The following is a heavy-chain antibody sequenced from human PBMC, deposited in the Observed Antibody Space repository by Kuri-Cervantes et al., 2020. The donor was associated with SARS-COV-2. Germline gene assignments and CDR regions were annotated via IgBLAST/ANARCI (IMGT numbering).Heavy chain of an antibody. CDR2: TSYDGSNE. D-gene: IGHD2-21*01. CDR3: AKDRVGVLDS. Sequence: GESLKISCAASGFTFSSCAMHWVRLAPGKGLEWVAFTSYDGSNEYYADSVRGRFTISRDNSNNTLYLQVNSLRAEETALYYCAKDRVGVLDSWGQGTRVTVSS. V-gene: IGHV3-30*01. CDR1: GFTFSSCA. J-gene: IGHJ5*01.